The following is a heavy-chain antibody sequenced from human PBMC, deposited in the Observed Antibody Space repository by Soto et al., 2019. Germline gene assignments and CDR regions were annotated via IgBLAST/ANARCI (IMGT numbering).Heavy chain of an antibody. D-gene: IGHD2-2*02. Sequence: GGSLRLSCAASGFIFSNYVMNWVRQAPGKGLEWVSGISESGGSTYYADSVKGRFTLSRDNSKNTLYLQVDSLRPDDTAVYYCARRSYCSSTSCDKFFDYWGQGTLVTVSS. V-gene: IGHV3-23*01. CDR2: ISESGGST. CDR1: GFIFSNYV. CDR3: ARRSYCSSTSCDKFFDY. J-gene: IGHJ4*02.